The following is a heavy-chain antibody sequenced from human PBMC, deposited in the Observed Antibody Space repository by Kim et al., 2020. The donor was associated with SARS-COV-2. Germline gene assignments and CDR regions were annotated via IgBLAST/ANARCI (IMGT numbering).Heavy chain of an antibody. J-gene: IGHJ6*02. CDR3: ATWMDSSSWPVDV. CDR2: IYYSGST. V-gene: IGHV4-59*13. Sequence: SETLSLTCTVSGGSISSYYWSWIRQPPGKGLEWIGYIYYSGSTNYNPSLKSRVTISVDTSKNQFSLKLSSVTAADTAVYYCATWMDSSSWPVDVWGQGTTVTVSS. D-gene: IGHD6-13*01. CDR1: GGSISSYY.